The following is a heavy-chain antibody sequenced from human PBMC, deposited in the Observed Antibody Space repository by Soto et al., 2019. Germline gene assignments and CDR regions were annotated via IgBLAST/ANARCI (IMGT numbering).Heavy chain of an antibody. J-gene: IGHJ6*02. CDR1: GYTFTSYG. Sequence: ASVKVSCKAPGYTFTSYGISWVRQAPGQGLEWMGWISAYNGNTNYAQKLQGRVTMTTDTSTSTAYMELRSLRSDDTAVYYCARDFLAYCGGDCYTYYYYGMDVWGQGTTVTVYS. CDR2: ISAYNGNT. V-gene: IGHV1-18*01. D-gene: IGHD2-21*02. CDR3: ARDFLAYCGGDCYTYYYYGMDV.